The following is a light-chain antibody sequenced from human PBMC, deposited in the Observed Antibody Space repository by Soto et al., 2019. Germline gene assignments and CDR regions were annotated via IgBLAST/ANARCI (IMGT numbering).Light chain of an antibody. J-gene: IGLJ2*01. CDR1: SSDIGAGYR. CDR3: QSFDKYLSAVV. CDR2: DNT. V-gene: IGLV1-40*01. Sequence: QSVLTQPPSVSGAPGERVTISCTGSSSDIGAGYRVRWYQQVPGTAPKLLIYDNTNRPSGVSVRFSGSKSGTSASLAISGLQAEDEADYYCQSFDKYLSAVVFGGETKVTVL.